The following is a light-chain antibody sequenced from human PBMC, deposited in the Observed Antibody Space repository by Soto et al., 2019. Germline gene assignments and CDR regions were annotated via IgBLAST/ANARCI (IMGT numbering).Light chain of an antibody. CDR2: WAS. CDR3: QQYYSTPTWT. J-gene: IGKJ1*01. V-gene: IGKV4-1*01. Sequence: DIVMTQSPDSLAVSLGERATINCKSSQSVLYSSNNKNYLAWYQQKPGQPPKLLIYWASTRESGVPDRLSGSGSGTDFTLTISSLQAEDVAVYSCQQYYSTPTWTFGQGTKVEIK. CDR1: QSVLYSSNNKNY.